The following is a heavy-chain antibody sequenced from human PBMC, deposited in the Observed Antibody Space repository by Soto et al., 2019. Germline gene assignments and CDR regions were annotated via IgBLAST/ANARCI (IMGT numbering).Heavy chain of an antibody. CDR3: AKDPEPHDDYDPILDSNWFDP. CDR2: ISWNSGSI. J-gene: IGHJ5*02. CDR1: GFTFDDYA. D-gene: IGHD3-3*01. V-gene: IGHV3-9*01. Sequence: PGGPLRLSCAASGFTFDDYAMHWVRQAPGKGLEWVSGISWNSGSIGYADSVKGRFTISRDNAKNSLYLQMNSLRAEDTALYYCAKDPEPHDDYDPILDSNWFDPWGQGTLVTVSS.